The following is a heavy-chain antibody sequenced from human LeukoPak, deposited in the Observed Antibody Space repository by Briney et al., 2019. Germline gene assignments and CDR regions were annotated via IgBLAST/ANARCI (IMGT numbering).Heavy chain of an antibody. CDR2: VLGNTDFA. CDR1: GITLMSYT. J-gene: IGHJ6*02. D-gene: IGHD3-22*01. CDR3: ASEPGLSRGAVYAMDV. Sequence: GGSLRLSCSASGITLMSYTIHWLRRAPGRGLEWLTLVLGNTDFAYHADSVKGRFIISRDTSKNVVYLQVNSLRPEDTAVYYCASEPGLSRGAVYAMDVWGQGTTVTVSS. V-gene: IGHV3-30-3*01.